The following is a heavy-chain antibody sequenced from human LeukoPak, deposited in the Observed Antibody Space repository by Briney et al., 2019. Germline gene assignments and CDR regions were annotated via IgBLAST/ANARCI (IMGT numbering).Heavy chain of an antibody. V-gene: IGHV3-21*01. J-gene: IGHJ4*02. D-gene: IGHD3-22*01. CDR1: GFTFSSYS. CDR3: AAKWLLRRY. CDR2: ISSSSSYI. Sequence: GGSLRLSCVASGFTFSSYSMNWVRQAPGKGLEWVSSISSSSSYIYYADSVKGRFTISRDNSKNMLYLQMNSLRVEDTAVYYCAAKWLLRRYWGQGTLVTVSS.